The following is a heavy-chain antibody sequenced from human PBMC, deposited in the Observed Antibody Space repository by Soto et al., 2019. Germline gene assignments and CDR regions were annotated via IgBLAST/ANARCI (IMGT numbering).Heavy chain of an antibody. CDR2: IRSSSSYI. CDR1: GFTFSSYS. Sequence: GGSLRLSCAASGFTFSSYSMNWVLQAPGKGLEWVSSIRSSSSYIYYADAVKGRFTISRENAKNSLYLQMNSLRAEDPAVSYCARGGYDSSGYYYTPSAFDIWGQGRMVTVSS. V-gene: IGHV3-21*01. J-gene: IGHJ3*02. D-gene: IGHD3-22*01. CDR3: ARGGYDSSGYYYTPSAFDI.